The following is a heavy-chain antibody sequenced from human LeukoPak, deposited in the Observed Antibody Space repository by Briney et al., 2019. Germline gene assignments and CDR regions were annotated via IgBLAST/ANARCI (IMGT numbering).Heavy chain of an antibody. D-gene: IGHD3-16*01. CDR3: AREGGDDYLWGSLAY. V-gene: IGHV1-3*01. J-gene: IGHJ4*02. Sequence: GASVKVSCKASGYTFGNYAIHWVRQAPGQRLEWMAWINPGDNNRKYSQNFQGRVTLSRDTSANTVYMDMTSLTFEDTAVYYCAREGGDDYLWGSLAYWGQGTLVTVSS. CDR1: GYTFGNYA. CDR2: INPGDNNR.